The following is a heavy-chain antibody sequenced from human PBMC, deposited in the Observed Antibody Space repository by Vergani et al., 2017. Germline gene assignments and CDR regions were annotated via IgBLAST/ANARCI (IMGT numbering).Heavy chain of an antibody. D-gene: IGHD3-3*01. V-gene: IGHV1-2*02. CDR2: INPNSGGT. CDR1: GYTFTGYY. J-gene: IGHJ5*02. Sequence: QVQLVQSGAEVKKPGASVKVSCKASGYTFTGYYMHWVRQAPGQGLEWMGWINPNSGGTNYAQKFQGRVTMTRDTSISTAYMELSRLRSDDTAVYYCGGGSGDFWSGGNWFDPWGQGTLVTVSS. CDR3: GGGSGDFWSGGNWFDP.